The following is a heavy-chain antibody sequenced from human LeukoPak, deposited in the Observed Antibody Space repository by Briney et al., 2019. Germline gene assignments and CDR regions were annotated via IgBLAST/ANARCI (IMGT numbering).Heavy chain of an antibody. CDR2: INPNSGGT. CDR1: GYTFTGYY. D-gene: IGHD2-2*03. V-gene: IGHV1-2*02. Sequence: ASVKVSCKASGYTFTGYYMHWARQAPGQGLEGMGWINPNSGGTNYAQKFQGRVTMTRDTSISTAYMELRSLRSDDTAVYYCARDLSTGGYCSSSTCYGLRGRFDYWGQGTLVTVSS. J-gene: IGHJ4*02. CDR3: ARDLSTGGYCSSSTCYGLRGRFDY.